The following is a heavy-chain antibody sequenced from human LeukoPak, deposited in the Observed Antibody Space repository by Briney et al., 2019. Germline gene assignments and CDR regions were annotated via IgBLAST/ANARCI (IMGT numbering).Heavy chain of an antibody. CDR1: GFTFSNYW. J-gene: IGHJ4*02. Sequence: PGGSLRLSCAASGFTFSNYWMSWVRQAPGKGPEWVANIKQDGSEKYYVGSVKGRFTISRDNAKNSLYLQMNSLRAEDTAVYYCARDGDTSGYSDWGQGTLVTVSS. CDR2: IKQDGSEK. D-gene: IGHD5-12*01. V-gene: IGHV3-7*01. CDR3: ARDGDTSGYSD.